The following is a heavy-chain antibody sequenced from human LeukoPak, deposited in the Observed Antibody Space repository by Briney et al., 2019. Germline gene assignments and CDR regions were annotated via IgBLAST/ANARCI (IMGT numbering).Heavy chain of an antibody. D-gene: IGHD2-8*01. V-gene: IGHV3-7*01. Sequence: PGGSLRLSCAGSGFTFVTSWMAWVRQAPGRGLEWVANINPDGSHKDHVDSVKGRFTISRDNAQKSVYLQMNSLRAEDTADYYCARDPLNGALDYWGQGVLVTVSS. CDR2: INPDGSHK. CDR3: ARDPLNGALDY. J-gene: IGHJ4*02. CDR1: GFTFVTSW.